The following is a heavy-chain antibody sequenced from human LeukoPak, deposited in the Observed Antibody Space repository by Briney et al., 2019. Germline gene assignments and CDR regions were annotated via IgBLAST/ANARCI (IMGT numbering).Heavy chain of an antibody. CDR2: ISGSGGST. V-gene: IGHV3-23*01. D-gene: IGHD3-16*02. CDR1: GFTFSSYA. Sequence: GGSLRLSCAASGFTFSSYAMSWVRQAPGKGLEWVSAISGSGGSTYYADSVKGRFTISRGNSKNTLYLQMNSLRAEVTALYYCVSQIDVWGSYRYFNYWDQGTLVAVSS. CDR3: VSQIDVWGSYRYFNY. J-gene: IGHJ4*02.